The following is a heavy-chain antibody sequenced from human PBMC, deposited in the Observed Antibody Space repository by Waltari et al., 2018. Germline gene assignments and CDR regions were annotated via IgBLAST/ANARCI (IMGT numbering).Heavy chain of an antibody. CDR3: ATAPPTMMGGAFDI. J-gene: IGHJ3*02. CDR2: VDPEDGET. CDR1: GYTFTDYY. V-gene: IGHV1-69-2*01. Sequence: EVQLVQSGAEVKKPGATVKISCKVSGYTFTDYYMHWVQQAPGKGLEWMVLVDPEDGETIYAERFQGRVTITADTSTDTAYMELSSLRSEDTAVYFCATAPPTMMGGAFDIWGQGTMVTVSS. D-gene: IGHD3-22*01.